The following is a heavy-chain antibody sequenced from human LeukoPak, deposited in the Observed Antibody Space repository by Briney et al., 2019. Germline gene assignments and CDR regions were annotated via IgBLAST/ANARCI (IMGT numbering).Heavy chain of an antibody. CDR1: GYSFTSYW. Sequence: GESLKISCKGSGYSFTSYWIGWVRQMPGKGLEWMGIIYPGDSDTRYSPSFQGRVTISADKSISTAYLQWSSLKASDTAMYYCARHVSPLRYFDWLSPDYWGQGTLVTVSS. CDR3: ARHVSPLRYFDWLSPDY. V-gene: IGHV5-51*01. D-gene: IGHD3-9*01. CDR2: IYPGDSDT. J-gene: IGHJ4*02.